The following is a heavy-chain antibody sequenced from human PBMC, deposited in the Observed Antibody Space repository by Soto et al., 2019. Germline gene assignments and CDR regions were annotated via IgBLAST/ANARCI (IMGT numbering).Heavy chain of an antibody. CDR1: GGSISSYY. J-gene: IGHJ6*02. Sequence: SETLSLTCTVSGGSISSYYWTWIRQPAGKGLEWIGRIYTSGSTNYNPSLQSRVTMSVDTSKNQFSLKLSSVTAADTAVYYCAREGSSGWYYYYGMDVWGQGTTVTVSS. CDR2: IYTSGST. V-gene: IGHV4-4*07. D-gene: IGHD6-19*01. CDR3: AREGSSGWYYYYGMDV.